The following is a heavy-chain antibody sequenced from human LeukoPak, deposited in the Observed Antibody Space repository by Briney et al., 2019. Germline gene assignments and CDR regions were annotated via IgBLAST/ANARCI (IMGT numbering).Heavy chain of an antibody. Sequence: GASVKVSCKASGGTFISYAISWVRQAPGQGLEWMGRIIPIFGTANYAQKFQGRVTITTDESTSTAYMELSSLRSEDTAVYYCARGDYYDSSGYYWPCFDYWGQGTLVTVSS. CDR1: GGTFISYA. D-gene: IGHD3-22*01. CDR2: IIPIFGTA. J-gene: IGHJ4*02. CDR3: ARGDYYDSSGYYWPCFDY. V-gene: IGHV1-69*05.